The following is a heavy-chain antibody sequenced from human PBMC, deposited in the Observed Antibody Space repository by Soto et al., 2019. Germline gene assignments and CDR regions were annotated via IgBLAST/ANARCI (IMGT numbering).Heavy chain of an antibody. D-gene: IGHD6-13*01. CDR3: ARWGAAGGTLHVDC. V-gene: IGHV3-53*01. J-gene: IGHJ4*02. Sequence: EVQLVESGGGLIQPGGSLRLSCAASGFTVSSNFMSWVRQAPGKGLEWVAVIYSGGSTYYAGSLMGRFTISRDNSKNTLYLQMNSLRAEDTADYYCARWGAAGGTLHVDCWGQGTLVTVSS. CDR2: IYSGGST. CDR1: GFTVSSNF.